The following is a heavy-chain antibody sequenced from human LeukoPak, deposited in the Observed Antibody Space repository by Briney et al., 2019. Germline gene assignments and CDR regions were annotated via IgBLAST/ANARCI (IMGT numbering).Heavy chain of an antibody. CDR1: GFTFSSYS. D-gene: IGHD3-22*01. Sequence: GGSLRLSCAASGFTFSSYSMNWVRQAPGKGLEWVSSISSSSSYIYYADSVKGRFTISRDNAKNSLYLQMNSLRAEDTAVYYCARDLDSSGYYYVYYDMDVWGQGTTVTVSS. V-gene: IGHV3-21*01. J-gene: IGHJ6*02. CDR3: ARDLDSSGYYYVYYDMDV. CDR2: ISSSSSYI.